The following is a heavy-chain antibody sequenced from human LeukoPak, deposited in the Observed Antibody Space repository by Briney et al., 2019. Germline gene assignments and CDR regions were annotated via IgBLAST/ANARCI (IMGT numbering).Heavy chain of an antibody. CDR3: ARDVVFDY. CDR1: GFTFSSYS. D-gene: IGHD2-21*01. Sequence: GGSLRLSCAASGFTFSSYSMNWVRQAPGKGLEWVSYIGGSSSTIYYADSVKGRFTISRDNAKNSLYLQVNSLRAEDTAVYYCARDVVFDYWGQGTLVTVSS. J-gene: IGHJ4*02. V-gene: IGHV3-48*04. CDR2: IGGSSSTI.